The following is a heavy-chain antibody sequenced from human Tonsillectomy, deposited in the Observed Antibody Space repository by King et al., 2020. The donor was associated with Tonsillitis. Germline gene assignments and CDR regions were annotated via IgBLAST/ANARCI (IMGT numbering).Heavy chain of an antibody. CDR2: IYHSGST. CDR1: GYSISSGYY. D-gene: IGHD4-17*01. Sequence: QLQESGPGLVKPSETLSLTCAVSGYSISSGYYWGWIRQPPGKGLEWIGSIYHSGSTYYNPSLKSRVTISVDTSKNQFSLKLSSVTAADTAVYYCARDKSGRYYGDFDYWGQGTLVTVSS. J-gene: IGHJ4*02. CDR3: ARDKSGRYYGDFDY. V-gene: IGHV4-38-2*02.